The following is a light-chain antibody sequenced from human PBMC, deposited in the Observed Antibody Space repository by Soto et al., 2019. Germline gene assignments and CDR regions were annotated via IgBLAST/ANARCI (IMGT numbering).Light chain of an antibody. Sequence: IVMTQSPAALSVYPGEGVTLSCRASQSVRSHLAWYQQKPGQPPRLLIYGASTRATGIPARFSGSGFGTEFTLTISRLEPEDFAVYYCQQYGTSPRTFGQGTKVDIK. J-gene: IGKJ1*01. CDR3: QQYGTSPRT. CDR1: QSVRSH. CDR2: GAS. V-gene: IGKV3-15*01.